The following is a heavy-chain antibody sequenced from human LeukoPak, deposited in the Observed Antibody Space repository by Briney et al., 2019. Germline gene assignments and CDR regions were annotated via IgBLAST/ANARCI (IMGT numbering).Heavy chain of an antibody. CDR2: IYYSGST. J-gene: IGHJ4*02. V-gene: IGHV4-59*08. CDR1: GGSISSYY. Sequence: NPSETLSLTCTVSGGSISSYYWSWIRQPPRKGLEWIGYIYYSGSTNYNPSLKSRVTISVDTSKNQFSLKLNSVTAADTAVYYCARSNYCGGDCYSWDSWGQGTLVTVSS. D-gene: IGHD2-21*02. CDR3: ARSNYCGGDCYSWDS.